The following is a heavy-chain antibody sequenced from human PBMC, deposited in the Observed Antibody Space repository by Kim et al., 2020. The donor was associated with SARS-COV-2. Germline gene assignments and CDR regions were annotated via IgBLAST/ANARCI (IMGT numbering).Heavy chain of an antibody. J-gene: IGHJ6*02. Sequence: SETLSLTCTVSGGSISSGSYYWSWIRQPAGKGLEWIGRIYTSGSTNYNPSLKSRVTISVDTSKNQFSLKLSSVTAADTAVYYCARGGDIAVAEYYYYYGMDVWGQGTTVTVSS. CDR1: GGSISSGSYY. V-gene: IGHV4-61*02. D-gene: IGHD6-19*01. CDR3: ARGGDIAVAEYYYYYGMDV. CDR2: IYTSGST.